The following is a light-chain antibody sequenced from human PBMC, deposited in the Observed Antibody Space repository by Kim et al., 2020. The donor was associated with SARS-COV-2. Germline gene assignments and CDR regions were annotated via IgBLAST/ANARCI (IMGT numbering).Light chain of an antibody. Sequence: DIQMTQSPLSLSASVRDTVTITCRASQTVGSHLNWFQHKPGKVPKLLIFGASNLQRGAPSRFSASGSGTDFTLTISSLQPEGVVTYYCQQSYSIPAFGPRTKVDIK. CDR1: QTVGSH. J-gene: IGKJ3*01. V-gene: IGKV1-39*01. CDR3: QQSYSIPA. CDR2: GAS.